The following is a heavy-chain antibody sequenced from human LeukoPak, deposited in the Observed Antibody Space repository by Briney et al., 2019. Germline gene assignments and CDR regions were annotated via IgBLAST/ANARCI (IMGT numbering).Heavy chain of an antibody. D-gene: IGHD4-17*01. CDR3: AKDFRVRLRASSLDY. V-gene: IGHV3-9*01. CDR2: ISWNSGSI. CDR1: GFTFDDYA. Sequence: SLRLSCAASGFTFDDYAMHWVRQAPGKGLEWVSGISWNSGSIGYADSVKGRFTISRDNAKNSLYLQMNSLRAEDTALYYCAKDFRVRLRASSLDYWGKGTTVTISS. J-gene: IGHJ6*04.